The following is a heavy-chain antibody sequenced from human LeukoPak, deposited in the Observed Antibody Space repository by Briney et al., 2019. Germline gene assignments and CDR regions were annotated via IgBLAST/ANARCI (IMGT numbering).Heavy chain of an antibody. CDR2: INPNSGGT. V-gene: IGHV1-2*02. CDR3: ARDLLRGSYPLSY. Sequence: ASVKVSCKASGYTFTGYYMHWVRQAPGQGLEWMGWINPNSGGTNYAQKFQGRVTMTRDTSTSTVYMELSSLRSEDTAVYYCARDLLRGSYPLSYWGQGTLVTVSS. CDR1: GYTFTGYY. D-gene: IGHD1-26*01. J-gene: IGHJ4*02.